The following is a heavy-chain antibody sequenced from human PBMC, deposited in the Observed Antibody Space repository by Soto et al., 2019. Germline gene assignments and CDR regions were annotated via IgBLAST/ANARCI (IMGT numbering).Heavy chain of an antibody. V-gene: IGHV3-23*01. J-gene: IGHJ4*02. CDR1: GFTFSNYA. Sequence: EVQLLESGGGLVQPGRSLRLSCAASGFTFSNYAMSWVRQAPGQGLDWVSAISVSGGTTYYADSVKGRFTISRDNSKNPLFLQTNSPRPEDATVYCCAKFFVETGSNSGWPWSFHYWGQGTLVTVSS. CDR3: AKFFVETGSNSGWPWSFHY. CDR2: ISVSGGTT. D-gene: IGHD6-25*01.